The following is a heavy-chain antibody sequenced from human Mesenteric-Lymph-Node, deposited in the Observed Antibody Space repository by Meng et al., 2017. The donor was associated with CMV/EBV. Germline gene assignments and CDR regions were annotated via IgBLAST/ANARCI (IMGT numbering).Heavy chain of an antibody. CDR1: GYTFTGYC. J-gene: IGHJ5*02. D-gene: IGHD5-12*01. Sequence: ASVKVSCKASGYTFTGYCMHWVRQAPGQGLEWMGWINPNSGGTNYAQKFQGRVTMTRDTSISTAYMELSRLRSDDAAVYYCARGGGGYSGYDFGGWFDPWGQGTLVTVSS. V-gene: IGHV1-2*02. CDR2: INPNSGGT. CDR3: ARGGGGYSGYDFGGWFDP.